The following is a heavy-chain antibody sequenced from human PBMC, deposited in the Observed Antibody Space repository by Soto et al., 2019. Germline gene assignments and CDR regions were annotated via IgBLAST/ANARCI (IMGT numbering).Heavy chain of an antibody. Sequence: SETLSLTCAVSGGSISSGGYYWSWIRQPPGKGLEWIGEINHSGSTNYNPSLKSRVTISVDTSKNQFSLKLSSVTAADTAVYYCARASVVSNTFDPWGQGTLVTVSS. CDR3: ARASVVSNTFDP. J-gene: IGHJ5*02. CDR1: GGSISSGGYY. D-gene: IGHD2-2*01. V-gene: IGHV4-34*01. CDR2: INHSGST.